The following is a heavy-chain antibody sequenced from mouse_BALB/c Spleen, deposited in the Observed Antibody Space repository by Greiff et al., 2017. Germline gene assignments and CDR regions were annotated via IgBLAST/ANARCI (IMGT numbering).Heavy chain of an antibody. V-gene: IGHV5-12-2*01. CDR3: ARHGAYAMDY. Sequence: EVKLQESGGGLVQPGGSLKLSCAASGFTFSSYTMSWVRQTPEKRLEWVAYISNGGGSTYYPDNVKGRFTISRDNAKNTLYLQMSSLKSEDTAMYDCARHGAYAMDYWGQGTSVTVSS. D-gene: IGHD3-1*01. CDR2: ISNGGGST. CDR1: GFTFSSYT. J-gene: IGHJ4*01.